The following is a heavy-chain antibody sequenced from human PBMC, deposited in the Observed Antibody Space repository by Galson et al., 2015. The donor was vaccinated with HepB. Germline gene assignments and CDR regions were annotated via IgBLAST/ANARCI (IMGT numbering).Heavy chain of an antibody. D-gene: IGHD2-21*02. CDR2: IKSKTDGGTT. Sequence: SLRLSCAASGFTFSNAWMSWVRQAPGKGLEWVGRIKSKTDGGTTDYAAPVKGRFTISRDDSKNTLYLQMNSLKTEDTAVYYCTTDFIVVVTWDYWGQGTLVTVSS. J-gene: IGHJ4*02. V-gene: IGHV3-15*01. CDR1: GFTFSNAW. CDR3: TTDFIVVVTWDY.